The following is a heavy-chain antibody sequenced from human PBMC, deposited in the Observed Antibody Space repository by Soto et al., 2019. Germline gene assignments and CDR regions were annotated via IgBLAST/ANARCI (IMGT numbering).Heavy chain of an antibody. CDR3: ARDMHAGFTHYFDP. CDR2: INHSGTT. Sequence: TPSPTRAVYGGSFSCYFWGWIRPPPGKGLEWIAEINHSGTTHYNPSLQSRVTISLDTSKNQLSLKLTSMTAADTAVYYCARDMHAGFTHYFDPWGQGTLVTVSS. D-gene: IGHD1-26*01. J-gene: IGHJ5*02. CDR1: GGSFSCYF. V-gene: IGHV4-34*01.